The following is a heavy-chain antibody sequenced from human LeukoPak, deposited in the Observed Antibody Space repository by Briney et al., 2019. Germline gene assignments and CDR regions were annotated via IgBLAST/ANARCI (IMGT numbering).Heavy chain of an antibody. V-gene: IGHV3-30*03. D-gene: IGHD3-10*02. Sequence: GGSLRLSCAAPGFTFSSYGMHWVRQAPGKGLEWVAVISYDGSNKYYADSVKGRFTISRDNSKNALYLQMNSLRAEDTALYYCARDLHYYVAMDVWGQGTTVTVSS. J-gene: IGHJ6*02. CDR2: ISYDGSNK. CDR1: GFTFSSYG. CDR3: ARDLHYYVAMDV.